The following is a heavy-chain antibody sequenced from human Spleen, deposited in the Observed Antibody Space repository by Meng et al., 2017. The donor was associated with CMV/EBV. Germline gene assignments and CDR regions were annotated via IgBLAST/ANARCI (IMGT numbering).Heavy chain of an antibody. J-gene: IGHJ4*02. CDR3: ARGGNEDVVVEPAFFFDY. D-gene: IGHD2-2*01. CDR2: ISDSGGT. CDR1: GGSFRGYY. V-gene: IGHV4-34*01. Sequence: SETLSLTCAVYGGSFRGYYWSWIRQSPGKGLEWIGEISDSGGTYSNWSLKSRVSMSVDTSKNQFSLKLSSVTAADTAIYYCARGGNEDVVVEPAFFFDYWGQGALVTVSS.